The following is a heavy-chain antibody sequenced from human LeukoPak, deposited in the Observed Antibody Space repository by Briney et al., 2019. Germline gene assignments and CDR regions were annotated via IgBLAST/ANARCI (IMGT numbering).Heavy chain of an antibody. CDR3: ARGGYYDISYLDY. Sequence: GASVTVSCTASGGTFSSYAISWVRQAPGQGLEWMGGIIPIFGTANYAQKFQGRVTITADESTSTAYMELSSLRSEDTAVYYCARGGYYDISYLDYWGQGTLVTVSS. J-gene: IGHJ4*02. CDR2: IIPIFGTA. CDR1: GGTFSSYA. V-gene: IGHV1-69*01. D-gene: IGHD3-9*01.